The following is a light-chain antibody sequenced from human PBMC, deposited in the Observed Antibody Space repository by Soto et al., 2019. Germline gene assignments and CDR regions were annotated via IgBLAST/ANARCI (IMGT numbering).Light chain of an antibody. CDR3: QQYNT. CDR1: QGISSW. J-gene: IGKJ1*01. Sequence: DIQMTQSPSSLSASVGDRVTITCRGSQGISSWLAWYQQKPGKAPRLLIYKASSLASGVPSRFSGSGSGTEFTLTISGLQPDDFATYYCQQYNTFGQGTKVNIK. V-gene: IGKV1-5*03. CDR2: KAS.